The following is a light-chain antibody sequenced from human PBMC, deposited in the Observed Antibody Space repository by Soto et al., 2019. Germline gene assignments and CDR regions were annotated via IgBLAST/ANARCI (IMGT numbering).Light chain of an antibody. Sequence: EIVLTQSPATLSLSPGERATLSCRASQSVNDYLAWYQQKPGQAPRLLIHGASNRATGIPLRFSGSGSGTDFTLTISSLEPEDFAVYYCQHRGRWPRTFGQGTKLEIK. J-gene: IGKJ2*01. CDR3: QHRGRWPRT. CDR1: QSVNDY. V-gene: IGKV3-11*01. CDR2: GAS.